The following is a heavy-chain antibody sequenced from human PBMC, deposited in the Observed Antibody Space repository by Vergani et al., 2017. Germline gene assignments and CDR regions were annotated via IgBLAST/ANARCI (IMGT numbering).Heavy chain of an antibody. V-gene: IGHV3-9*01. CDR3: AKDKGIAGGMDV. J-gene: IGHJ6*02. CDR2: ISWNSGSI. CDR1: GFTFDDYA. Sequence: EVQLVESGGGLVQPGRSLRLSCAASGFTFDDYAMHWVRQAPGKGLEWVSGISWNSGSIGYADSVKGRFTISRDNSKNTLYLQMNSLRAEDTAVYYCAKDKGIAGGMDVWGQGTTVTVSS. D-gene: IGHD6-13*01.